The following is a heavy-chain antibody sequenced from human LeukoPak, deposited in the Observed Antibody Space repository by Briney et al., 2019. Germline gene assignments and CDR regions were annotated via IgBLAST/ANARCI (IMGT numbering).Heavy chain of an antibody. D-gene: IGHD1-26*01. CDR1: GYTFTAYY. CDR3: ARMVIVGAIGY. V-gene: IGHV1-2*02. J-gene: IGHJ4*02. Sequence: ASVKVSCKASGYTFTAYYMHWVRQAPGQGLEWMGWINPNSGGTNYAQKFQGRVTMTRDTSISTAYMELSSLRSDDTAVYYCARMVIVGAIGYWGQGTLVTVSS. CDR2: INPNSGGT.